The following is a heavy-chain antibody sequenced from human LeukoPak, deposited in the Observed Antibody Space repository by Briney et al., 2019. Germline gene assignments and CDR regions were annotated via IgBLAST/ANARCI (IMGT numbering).Heavy chain of an antibody. CDR3: ARAPLVFWSGYLGMDV. Sequence: PGGSLRLSCAASGFSFSTYMMTWVRRAPGKGLEWVSYISDSSSSIYYADSVKGRFTISRDNAKNSLYLQMNSLRAEDSAVYYCARAPLVFWSGYLGMDVWGKGTTVTVSS. CDR1: GFSFSTYM. J-gene: IGHJ6*04. CDR2: ISDSSSSI. D-gene: IGHD3-3*01. V-gene: IGHV3-48*04.